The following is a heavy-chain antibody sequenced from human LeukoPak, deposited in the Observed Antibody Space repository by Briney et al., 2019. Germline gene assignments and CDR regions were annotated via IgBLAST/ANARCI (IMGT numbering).Heavy chain of an antibody. CDR2: MNPNSGNT. V-gene: IGHV1-8*01. J-gene: IGHJ5*02. D-gene: IGHD3-3*01. Sequence: ASVKVSCKASGSTFTSYDINWVRQATGQGLEWMGWMNPNSGNTGYAQKFQGRVTMTRNTSISTAYMELSSLRSEDTAVYYCARRRFGVVNQFDPWGQGTLVTVSS. CDR3: ARRRFGVVNQFDP. CDR1: GSTFTSYD.